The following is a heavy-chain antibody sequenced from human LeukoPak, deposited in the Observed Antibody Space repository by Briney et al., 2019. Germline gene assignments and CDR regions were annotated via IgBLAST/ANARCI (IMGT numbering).Heavy chain of an antibody. J-gene: IGHJ4*02. V-gene: IGHV3-30*18. CDR1: GFTFSSYG. Sequence: GGSLRLTCAASGFTFSSYGMHWVSQAPGKGLEGVAVISYDGSNKYYADSVKGRFTISRDNSKNTLYLQMNSLRAEDTAVYYCAKSVVTAFDYWGQGTLVTVSS. D-gene: IGHD4-23*01. CDR2: ISYDGSNK. CDR3: AKSVVTAFDY.